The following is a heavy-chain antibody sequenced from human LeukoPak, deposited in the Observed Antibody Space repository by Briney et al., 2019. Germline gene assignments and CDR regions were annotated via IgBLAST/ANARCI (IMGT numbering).Heavy chain of an antibody. Sequence: ASVKVSCKASGYTFTGYFIHWVRQAPGQGLEWMGWINPNSGGTNYAQKFQGRVTMTRDTSISTAYMELSRLRSDDTAVYYCAREEKNYYDSSGYPLDYWGQGTLVTVSS. D-gene: IGHD3-22*01. CDR1: GYTFTGYF. J-gene: IGHJ4*02. CDR2: INPNSGGT. CDR3: AREEKNYYDSSGYPLDY. V-gene: IGHV1-2*02.